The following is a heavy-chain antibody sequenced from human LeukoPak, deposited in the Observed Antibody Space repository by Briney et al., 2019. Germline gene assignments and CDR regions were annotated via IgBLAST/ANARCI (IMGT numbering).Heavy chain of an antibody. Sequence: PSETLSLTCSVSGGSISNYYWSWIRQPPGKGLEWIGYIYYSGSTNYNPSLKSRVAISVDTSKNQFSLKLSSVTAADTAVYYCARELYNWNGRRHAIDIWGQGTVVTVSS. J-gene: IGHJ3*02. V-gene: IGHV4-59*01. CDR2: IYYSGST. CDR3: ARELYNWNGRRHAIDI. D-gene: IGHD1-20*01. CDR1: GGSISNYY.